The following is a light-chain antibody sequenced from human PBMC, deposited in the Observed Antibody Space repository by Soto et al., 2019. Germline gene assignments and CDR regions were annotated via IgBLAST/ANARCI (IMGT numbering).Light chain of an antibody. CDR3: NSYTGSSTPYV. Sequence: QSVLTQPASVSGSPGQSITISCTGTSSDVGSYNYVSWYQQHPGKAPKLMIYDVSNRPSGVSNRFSGSKSGNTASLTISGLQAEDGADYYCNSYTGSSTPYVFGTGTKVTVL. J-gene: IGLJ1*01. CDR2: DVS. CDR1: SSDVGSYNY. V-gene: IGLV2-14*03.